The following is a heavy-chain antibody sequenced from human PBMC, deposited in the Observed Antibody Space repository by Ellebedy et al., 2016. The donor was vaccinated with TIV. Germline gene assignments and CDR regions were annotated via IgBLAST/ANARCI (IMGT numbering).Heavy chain of an antibody. CDR3: ARARSSGWLHTPDY. V-gene: IGHV1-46*04. CDR1: GYTLSNYF. J-gene: IGHJ4*02. CDR2: INPSSGST. D-gene: IGHD6-19*01. Sequence: ASVKVSCKASGYTLSNYFVHWVRQAPGQGIEWMGIINPSSGSTTYAQKLQGRLTMTRDTSTSTVYMELSSLRSEDTAVYYCARARSSGWLHTPDYWGQGLLVTVSS.